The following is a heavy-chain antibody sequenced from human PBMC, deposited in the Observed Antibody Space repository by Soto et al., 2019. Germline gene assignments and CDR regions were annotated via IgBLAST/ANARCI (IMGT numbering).Heavy chain of an antibody. CDR1: GGSISSSSYY. CDR3: ARDRQFVHWFDP. Sequence: SETLSLTCTVSGGSISSSSYYWGWIRQPPGKGLEWIGSIYYSGSTYYNPSLKSRVTISVDTSKNQFSLKLSSVTAADTAVYYCARDRQFVHWFDPWGQGTLVTVSS. V-gene: IGHV4-39*07. J-gene: IGHJ5*02. CDR2: IYYSGST. D-gene: IGHD2-21*01.